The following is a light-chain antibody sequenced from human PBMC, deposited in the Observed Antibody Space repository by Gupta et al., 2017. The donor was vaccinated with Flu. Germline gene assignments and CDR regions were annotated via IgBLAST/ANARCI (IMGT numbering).Light chain of an antibody. J-gene: IGKJ2*03. V-gene: IGKV3-11*01. CDR1: QSVSSY. Sequence: EIVLTQSPATLSLSPGERPTLSCRASQSVSSYLAWYQQKPGQAPRLLIYDASNRATGIPARFSGSGSGTDFTLTISSLEPEDFAVYYCQQRSNWSPYSFGQGTKLEIK. CDR2: DAS. CDR3: QQRSNWSPYS.